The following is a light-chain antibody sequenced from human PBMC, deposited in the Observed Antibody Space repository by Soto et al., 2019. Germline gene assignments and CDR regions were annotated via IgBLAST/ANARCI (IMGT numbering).Light chain of an antibody. Sequence: DIQMTQSPSSLSSSVVDRVTITCRASQGISSWLAWYQKKPGKAPNLLIYAASSLQSGVPSRFSGSGFGTDFTLTITSLQPEDFATYYCQQVESYPSTFGGGTKVDIK. J-gene: IGKJ4*01. CDR3: QQVESYPST. CDR2: AAS. CDR1: QGISSW. V-gene: IGKV1-12*02.